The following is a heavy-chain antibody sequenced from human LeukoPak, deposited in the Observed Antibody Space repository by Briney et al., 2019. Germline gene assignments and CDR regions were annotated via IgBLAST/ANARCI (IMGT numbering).Heavy chain of an antibody. CDR1: SIXXSNSY. D-gene: IGHD1-14*01. V-gene: IGHV4-39*01. CDR3: XXXXXXXLFXXP. Sequence: SIXXSNSYWGWIRQPPGKGLEWIGSIYYSGNTXYNASLKSQVSISIDTSKNQFSLRLTSVTAADTAVYYXXXXXXXXLFXXPGGQGTLVTVSS. CDR2: IYYSGNT. J-gene: IGHJ1*01.